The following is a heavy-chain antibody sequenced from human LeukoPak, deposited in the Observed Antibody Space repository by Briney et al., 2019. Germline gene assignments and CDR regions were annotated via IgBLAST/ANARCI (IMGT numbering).Heavy chain of an antibody. CDR2: IRSKANSYAT. Sequence: GGSLRLSCAASGFTFSGSAMHWVRQASGKGLEWVGRIRSKANSYATAYAASVKGRFTISRDDSMNTAYLQMNSLKTEDTAVYYCTRVRGGYGMDVWGQGTTVTVSS. CDR1: GFTFSGSA. D-gene: IGHD2-15*01. CDR3: TRVRGGYGMDV. V-gene: IGHV3-73*01. J-gene: IGHJ6*02.